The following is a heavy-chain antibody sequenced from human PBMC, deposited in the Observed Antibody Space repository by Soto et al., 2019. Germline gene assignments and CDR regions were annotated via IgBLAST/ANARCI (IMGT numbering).Heavy chain of an antibody. V-gene: IGHV1-18*01. J-gene: IGHJ5*02. CDR1: GDSFTSYG. Sequence: GASVKVSCKASGDSFTSYGISWVRQAPGQGLEWMGWISAYNGNTNYAQKLQGRVTMTTDTSTSTAYMELRSLRSDDTAVYYCARDHGSLYDSSGYYPCCGWFDPWGQGTLVTVSS. CDR3: ARDHGSLYDSSGYYPCCGWFDP. CDR2: ISAYNGNT. D-gene: IGHD3-22*01.